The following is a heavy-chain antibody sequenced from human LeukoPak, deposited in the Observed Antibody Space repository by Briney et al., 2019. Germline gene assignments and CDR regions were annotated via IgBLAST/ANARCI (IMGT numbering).Heavy chain of an antibody. V-gene: IGHV3-9*01. D-gene: IGHD1-26*01. CDR1: GFTFDDYA. J-gene: IGHJ5*02. Sequence: GGSLRLSCAASGFTFDDYAMHWVRQVPGKGLEWVSSISWNGDSTDYGDSVKGRFTISRDNSKNTLSLQMNSLRADDTALYYCAKGGHFSCFDPWGQGTLVIVSS. CDR3: AKGGHFSCFDP. CDR2: ISWNGDST.